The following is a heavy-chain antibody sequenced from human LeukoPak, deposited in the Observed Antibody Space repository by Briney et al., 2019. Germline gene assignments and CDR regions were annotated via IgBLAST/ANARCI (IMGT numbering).Heavy chain of an antibody. J-gene: IGHJ4*02. CDR2: IRSKAYGGTT. D-gene: IGHD3-22*01. CDR1: GFTFGDYA. CDR3: TRERGSITMMHPDFDY. Sequence: PGGSLRLSCTASGFTFGDYAMSWVRQAPGKGLEWVGFIRSKAYGGTTEYAASVKGRFTISRDDSKSIAYLQMNSLKTEDTAVYYCTRERGSITMMHPDFDYWGQGTLVTVSS. V-gene: IGHV3-49*04.